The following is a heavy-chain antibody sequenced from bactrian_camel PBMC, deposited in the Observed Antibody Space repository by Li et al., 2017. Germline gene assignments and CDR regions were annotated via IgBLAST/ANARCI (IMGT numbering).Heavy chain of an antibody. J-gene: IGHJ4*01. CDR3: AAEAGPCRLRLLTDVYDY. D-gene: IGHD2*01. V-gene: IGHV3S53*01. Sequence: MGRYRQPHGERRELVARIDSANSTEYMDSVKGRFTTSQDNAKKTVYLQMNSLKPEDTAVYYCAAEAGPCRLRLLTDVYDYWGQGTQVTVS. CDR2: IDSANST.